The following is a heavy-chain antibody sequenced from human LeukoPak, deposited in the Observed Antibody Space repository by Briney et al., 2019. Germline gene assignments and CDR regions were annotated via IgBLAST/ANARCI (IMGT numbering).Heavy chain of an antibody. Sequence: PSETLSLTCTVSGGSISSYYWSWIRQPPGKGLEWIGYIYYSGSTNYNPSLKSRVTISVDTSKNQFSLKLSSVTAADTAVYYCARPITGTTGLGYYYYMDVWGKGTTVTVSS. V-gene: IGHV4-59*12. D-gene: IGHD1-20*01. CDR1: GGSISSYY. CDR3: ARPITGTTGLGYYYYMDV. J-gene: IGHJ6*03. CDR2: IYYSGST.